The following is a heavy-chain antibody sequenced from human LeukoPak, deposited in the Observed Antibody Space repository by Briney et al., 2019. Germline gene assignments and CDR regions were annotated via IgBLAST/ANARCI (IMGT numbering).Heavy chain of an antibody. V-gene: IGHV1-2*02. CDR3: ARHGPIPARTFDC. Sequence: ASVKVSCKASGYTFTGYYMHWVRQAPGQGLEWMGWINPDSGGTNYAQKFQGRVTMTRDTSISTSYMELNRLRSDDTAMYYCARHGPIPARTFDCWGQGTLVTVSS. J-gene: IGHJ4*02. CDR2: INPDSGGT. CDR1: GYTFTGYY. D-gene: IGHD6-6*01.